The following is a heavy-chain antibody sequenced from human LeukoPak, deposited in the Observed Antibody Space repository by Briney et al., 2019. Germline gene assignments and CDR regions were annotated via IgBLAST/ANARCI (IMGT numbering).Heavy chain of an antibody. V-gene: IGHV3-23*01. CDR1: GFTFSSYA. J-gene: IGHJ4*02. D-gene: IGHD5-18*01. Sequence: GGSLRLACAASGFTFSSYAMSWVRQAPGKGLEWVSAISGSGGSTYYADSVKGRFTISRDNSKNTLYLQMNSLRAEDTAVYYCAKVPGRGYSYGYSDYWGQGTLVTVSS. CDR3: AKVPGRGYSYGYSDY. CDR2: ISGSGGST.